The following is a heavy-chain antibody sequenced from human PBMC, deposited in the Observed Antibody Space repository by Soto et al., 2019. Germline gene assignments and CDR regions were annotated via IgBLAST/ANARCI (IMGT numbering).Heavy chain of an antibody. CDR2: IIPIFGTA. CDR3: ARTIGYCSGGSCDSQYYYYGMDV. J-gene: IGHJ6*02. D-gene: IGHD2-15*01. CDR1: GGTFSSYA. Sequence: QVQLVQSGAEVKKPGSSVKVSCKASGGTFSSYAISWVRQAPGQGLEWMGGIIPIFGTANYAQKFQGRVTITADKSTSTAYMELSSLRSEDTAVYYCARTIGYCSGGSCDSQYYYYGMDVWGQGTTVTVSS. V-gene: IGHV1-69*06.